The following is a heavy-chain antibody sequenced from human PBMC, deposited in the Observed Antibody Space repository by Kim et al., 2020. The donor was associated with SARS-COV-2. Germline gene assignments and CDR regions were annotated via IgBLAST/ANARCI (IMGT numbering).Heavy chain of an antibody. V-gene: IGHV4-39*02. J-gene: IGHJ3*01. CDR2: IFYSGTT. CDR1: GGSISTNSYY. D-gene: IGHD3-9*01. CDR3: ARLVTLFGRFDSLTGYYTGPFDA. Sequence: SETLSLTCTVSGGSISTNSYYWGWIRQPPGKGLEWLGNIFYSGTTDYNPPLKSRVVISVDTRRNIMSLRLTSVTAADTAVYYCARLVTLFGRFDSLTGYYTGPFDAWGQGTTVIVSP.